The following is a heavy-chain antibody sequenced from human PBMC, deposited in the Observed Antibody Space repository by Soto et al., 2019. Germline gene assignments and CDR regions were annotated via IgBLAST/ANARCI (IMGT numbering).Heavy chain of an antibody. V-gene: IGHV3-33*01. CDR3: ARVTGHTMALYL. CDR1: GFTFSSFG. D-gene: IGHD3-10*01. Sequence: QGQLVESGGGVVQPGRSLRLSCAASGFTFSSFGIHWVRQAPGKGLEWVTVVWYDGSKSYYADSVKGRFTVSKDNSKDSVSLQMNSLRVEDTAVYYCARVTGHTMALYLWGQGTLVAVSS. CDR2: VWYDGSKS. J-gene: IGHJ5*02.